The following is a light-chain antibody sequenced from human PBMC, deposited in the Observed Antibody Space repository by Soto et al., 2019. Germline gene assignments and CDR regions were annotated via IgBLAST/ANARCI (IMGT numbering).Light chain of an antibody. Sequence: DIQMTQSPSSLSASVGDRVTITCQASQDISNCLNWYQQKPGKAPKLLIYDASKLETGVPSRFSGSGSATDFTLTISSLQAEDFATYYCQQYNSYWTFAQGTKVHIK. CDR3: QQYNSYWT. CDR1: QDISNC. J-gene: IGKJ1*01. V-gene: IGKV1-33*01. CDR2: DAS.